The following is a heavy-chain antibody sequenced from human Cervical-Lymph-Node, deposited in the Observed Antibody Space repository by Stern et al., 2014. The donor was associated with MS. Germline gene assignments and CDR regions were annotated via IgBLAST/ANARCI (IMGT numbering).Heavy chain of an antibody. CDR1: GGSINNYY. J-gene: IGHJ6*02. D-gene: IGHD4-17*01. V-gene: IGHV4-59*01. CDR3: ARDYGDYAYYGMDV. CDR2: VSYSGRT. Sequence: QLQLQESGPGLVKPSETLSLTCTVSGGSINNYYRTWFRQPPGKGLEWIGYVSYSGRTKYNPSLKSRVAMSVDTSKKQFSLKLNSVTAADTAVYYCARDYGDYAYYGMDVWGQGTTVTVSS.